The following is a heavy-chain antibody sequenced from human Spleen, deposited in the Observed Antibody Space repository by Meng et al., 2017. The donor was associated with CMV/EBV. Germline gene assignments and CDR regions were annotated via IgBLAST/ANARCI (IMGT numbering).Heavy chain of an antibody. J-gene: IGHJ3*02. CDR1: GYRFTSYW. Sequence: GESLKISCKGSGYRFTSYWIAWVRQMPGKGLEWMGIIYPGDSDTRYSPSFQGQVTISADKSISTAYLQWSSLKASDTAMYSCARRHGYCSGGSCYPDAFDIWGQGTMVTVSS. V-gene: IGHV5-51*01. CDR2: IYPGDSDT. D-gene: IGHD2-15*01. CDR3: ARRHGYCSGGSCYPDAFDI.